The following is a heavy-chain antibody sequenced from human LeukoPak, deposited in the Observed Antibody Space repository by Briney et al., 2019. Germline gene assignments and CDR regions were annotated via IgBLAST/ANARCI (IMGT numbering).Heavy chain of an antibody. V-gene: IGHV3-21*04. CDR3: AKGTSSWHEFDS. Sequence: PGGSLSLSCVASGFSFSDYSMNWVRQAPGKGLEWVSSINSRSNDIYYADSVKGRFTISRDNAKNSLYLQMNSLRAEDTALYYCAKGTSSWHEFDSWGQGTLVTVSS. D-gene: IGHD6-13*01. J-gene: IGHJ4*02. CDR1: GFSFSDYS. CDR2: INSRSNDI.